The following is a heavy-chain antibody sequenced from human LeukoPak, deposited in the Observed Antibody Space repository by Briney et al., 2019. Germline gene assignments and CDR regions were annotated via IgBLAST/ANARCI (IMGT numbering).Heavy chain of an antibody. CDR3: ARGAGDDYGDYPDY. CDR2: MNPNSGNT. CDR1: GYTFTSYD. V-gene: IGHV1-8*01. Sequence: ASVKVSCKASGYTFTSYDINWVRQATGQGLEWMGWMNPNSGNTGYAQKFQGRVTMTRNTSISTAYMELSSLRSEDTAVYYCARGAGDDYGDYPDYWAREPWSPSPQ. D-gene: IGHD4-17*01. J-gene: IGHJ4*02.